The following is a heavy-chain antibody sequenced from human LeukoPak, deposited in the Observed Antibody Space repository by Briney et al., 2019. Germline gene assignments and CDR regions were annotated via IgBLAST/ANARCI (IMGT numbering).Heavy chain of an antibody. D-gene: IGHD6-19*01. J-gene: IGHJ4*02. V-gene: IGHV4-39*01. CDR3: ARMFSSDWYIPDY. Sequence: SETLSLTCTVSGGSLSSTSYYWGWIRQPPGKGLEWIGSIYYSGSTFYSPSLKSRVTISVDTSKNQFSLRLSSVTAADTAVYYCARMFSSDWYIPDYWGQGTLVTVSS. CDR1: GGSLSSTSYY. CDR2: IYYSGST.